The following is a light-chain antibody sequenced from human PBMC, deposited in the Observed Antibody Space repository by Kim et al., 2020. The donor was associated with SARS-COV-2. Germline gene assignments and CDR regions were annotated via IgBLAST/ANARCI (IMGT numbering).Light chain of an antibody. J-gene: IGLJ2*01. Sequence: ALGQKVRITCRGDSLRSNYASWYQQKPGRAPVLVIYGKNNRPSGIPYRFSGSSSGNTASLTFTGAQAEDEADYYCNSRDSSGNHLVFGGGTQLTVL. CDR2: GKN. V-gene: IGLV3-19*01. CDR3: NSRDSSGNHLV. CDR1: SLRSNY.